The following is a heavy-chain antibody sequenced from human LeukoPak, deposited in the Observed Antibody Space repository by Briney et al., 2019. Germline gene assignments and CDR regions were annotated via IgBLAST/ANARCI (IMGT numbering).Heavy chain of an antibody. Sequence: PGGSLRLSCAASGFTFDDYAMHWVWQAPGKGLEWVSGISWNSGSIGYADSVKGRFTISRDNAKNSLYLQMNSLRDEDTAVYYCVKGSRDGNSYDSWGQGTLVTVSS. CDR1: GFTFDDYA. V-gene: IGHV3-9*01. D-gene: IGHD5-24*01. J-gene: IGHJ5*01. CDR2: ISWNSGSI. CDR3: VKGSRDGNSYDS.